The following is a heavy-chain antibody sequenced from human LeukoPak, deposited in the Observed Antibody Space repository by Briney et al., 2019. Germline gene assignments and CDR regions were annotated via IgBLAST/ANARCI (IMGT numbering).Heavy chain of an antibody. J-gene: IGHJ6*02. CDR1: GDSVSSNSAA. CDR3: ARDRRRYYYDSSGYSDYYYYGMDV. D-gene: IGHD3-22*01. CDR2: TYYRSKWYN. V-gene: IGHV6-1*01. Sequence: SQILSLTCAISGDSVSSNSAAWNWIRQSPSRGLEWLGRTYYRSKWYNDYAVSVKSRITINPDTSKNQFSLQLNSVTPEDTAVYYCARDRRRYYYDSSGYSDYYYYGMDVWGQGTTVTVSS.